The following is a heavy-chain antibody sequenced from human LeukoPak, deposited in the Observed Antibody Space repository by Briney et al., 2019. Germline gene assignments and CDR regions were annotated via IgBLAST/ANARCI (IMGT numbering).Heavy chain of an antibody. V-gene: IGHV4-61*02. CDR1: GGSISSATYY. Sequence: PSQTLSLTCTVSGGSISSATYYWSWIRQPAGKGLEWIGRISTTGGTNYNPSLKSRVTISVDTSKNQFSLNLSSVTAADTAVYYCAKEGEGRGYAFDIWGQGTMVTVSS. J-gene: IGHJ3*02. D-gene: IGHD2-15*01. CDR2: ISTTGGT. CDR3: AKEGEGRGYAFDI.